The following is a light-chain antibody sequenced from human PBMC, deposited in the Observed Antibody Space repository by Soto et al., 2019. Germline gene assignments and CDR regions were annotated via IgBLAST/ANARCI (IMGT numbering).Light chain of an antibody. V-gene: IGKV1-5*01. Sequence: DIQMTQSPSTLSASVGDRVTITCRASQSISNWLAWYQQKQGKAPKLLIYDASSLESGVPSRFSGSGSGTEFTLTISSLQHDDFATYYCQQYNSYWGTFGQGTKVDIK. CDR3: QQYNSYWGT. CDR1: QSISNW. CDR2: DAS. J-gene: IGKJ1*01.